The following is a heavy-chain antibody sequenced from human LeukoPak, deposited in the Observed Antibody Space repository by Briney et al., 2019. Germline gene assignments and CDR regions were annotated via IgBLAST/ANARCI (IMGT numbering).Heavy chain of an antibody. Sequence: GGSLRLSCAASGFTFSSYAMHWVRQAPGKGLEWVAVISYDGSNKYYADSVKGRFTISRDNSKNTLYLQMNSLRAEDTAAYYCARWYVVPAASLYYYYGMDVWGQGTTVTVSS. CDR1: GFTFSSYA. J-gene: IGHJ6*02. CDR3: ARWYVVPAASLYYYYGMDV. CDR2: ISYDGSNK. D-gene: IGHD2-2*01. V-gene: IGHV3-30-3*01.